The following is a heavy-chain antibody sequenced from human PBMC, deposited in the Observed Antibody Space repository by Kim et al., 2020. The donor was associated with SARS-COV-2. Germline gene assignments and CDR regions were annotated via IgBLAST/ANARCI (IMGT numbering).Heavy chain of an antibody. J-gene: IGHJ6*03. D-gene: IGHD1-7*01. CDR3: ARALTGTTLDYYYYMDV. V-gene: IGHV3-30*01. Sequence: VKGRFTIARYNSENTLYLQMNSLRAEDTAVYYCARALTGTTLDYYYYMDVWGKGTTVTVSS.